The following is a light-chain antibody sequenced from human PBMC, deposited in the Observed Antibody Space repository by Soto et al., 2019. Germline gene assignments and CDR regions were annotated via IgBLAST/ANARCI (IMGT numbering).Light chain of an antibody. J-gene: IGKJ1*01. CDR2: DAS. CDR3: QQYNSYSWT. V-gene: IGKV1-5*01. CDR1: QSISTW. Sequence: DIQMTQSPSTLSASVGDRVTITYRASQSISTWLAWYLQKPGNAPKLLIYDASSLESGVPSRFSGSGSGTEFTLTISSLQPEDFATYYCQQYNSYSWTFGQGTKVDIK.